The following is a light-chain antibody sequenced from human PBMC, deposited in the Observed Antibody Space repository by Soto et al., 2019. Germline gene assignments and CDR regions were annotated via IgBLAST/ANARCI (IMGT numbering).Light chain of an antibody. CDR1: QSVSSN. CDR3: QQYNKWPPWT. CDR2: SVS. Sequence: VMRQSPATLSVSAGERATLSGRVSQSVSSNVAWYQQKPGQAPRLLIYSVSTRAAGIPARFSGSGSGTEFTLTINSLQAEDFAIYYCQQYNKWPPWTFGQVTKVDIK. J-gene: IGKJ1*01. V-gene: IGKV3-15*01.